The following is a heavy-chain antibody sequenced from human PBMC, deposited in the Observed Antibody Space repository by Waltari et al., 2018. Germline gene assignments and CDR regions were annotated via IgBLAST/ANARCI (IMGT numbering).Heavy chain of an antibody. J-gene: IGHJ3*02. CDR1: GFTLSSYW. CDR3: ARDQWFAFDI. D-gene: IGHD3-22*01. V-gene: IGHV3-7*01. CDR2: IKKDGSEE. Sequence: EVQLVESGGGLVQPGGSLRLSCEASGFTLSSYWMSWVRQAPGKGPEWVANIKKDGSEEYYVDSVRGRFTISRDNAKNSLYLQMNSLRPEDTAVYYCARDQWFAFDIWGQGTMVTVSS.